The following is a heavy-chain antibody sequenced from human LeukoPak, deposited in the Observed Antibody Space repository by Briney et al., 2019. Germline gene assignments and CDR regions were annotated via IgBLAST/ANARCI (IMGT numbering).Heavy chain of an antibody. V-gene: IGHV4-30-4*01. J-gene: IGHJ4*02. Sequence: SQTLSLTCTVSGGSISSGDYYWSWIRQPPGKGLEWIGYIYYSGSTYYNPSLKSRVTISVDTSKNQFSLKLSSVTAADTAVYYCAREGYYYDSSGCSGYYFDYWGQGTLVTVSS. D-gene: IGHD3-22*01. CDR1: GGSISSGDYY. CDR3: AREGYYYDSSGCSGYYFDY. CDR2: IYYSGST.